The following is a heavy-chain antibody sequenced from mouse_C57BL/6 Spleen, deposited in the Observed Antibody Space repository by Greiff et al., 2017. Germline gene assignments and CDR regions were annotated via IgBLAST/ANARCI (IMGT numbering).Heavy chain of an antibody. V-gene: IGHV1-82*01. J-gene: IGHJ4*01. CDR2: IYPGDGDT. Sequence: VQLQQSGPELVKPGASVKISCKASGYAFSSSWMNWVKQRPGKGLEWIGRIYPGDGDTNYNGKFKGKATLTADKSSSTAYMQLSSLTSEDSAVYFCARWLLREDYAMDYWGQGTSVTVSS. CDR3: ARWLLREDYAMDY. D-gene: IGHD2-3*01. CDR1: GYAFSSSW.